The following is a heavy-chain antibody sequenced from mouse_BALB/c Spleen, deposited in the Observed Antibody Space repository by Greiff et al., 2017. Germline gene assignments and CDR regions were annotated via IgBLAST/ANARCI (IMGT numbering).Heavy chain of an antibody. CDR1: GFNIKDTY. D-gene: IGHD1-1*01. Sequence: EVKLQESGAELVKPGASVKLSCTASGFNIKDTYMHWVKQRPEQGLEWIGRIDPANGNTKYDPKFQGKATITADTSSNTAYLQLSSLTSEDTAVYYCASDYYGSSPWFAYWGQGTLVTVSA. CDR3: ASDYYGSSPWFAY. J-gene: IGHJ3*01. V-gene: IGHV14-3*02. CDR2: IDPANGNT.